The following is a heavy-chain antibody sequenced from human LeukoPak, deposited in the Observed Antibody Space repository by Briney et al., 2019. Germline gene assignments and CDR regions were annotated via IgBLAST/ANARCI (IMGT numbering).Heavy chain of an antibody. J-gene: IGHJ4*02. CDR3: ARVGDCSSTSCYVDY. Sequence: PGGSLRLSCAASGFTFSSYSMNWVRQAPGKGLEWVSYISSSGSTIYYADSVKGRFTISRDNAKNSLYLQMNSLRAEDTAVYYCARVGDCSSTSCYVDYWGQGTLVTVSS. CDR2: ISSSGSTI. V-gene: IGHV3-48*04. CDR1: GFTFSSYS. D-gene: IGHD2-2*01.